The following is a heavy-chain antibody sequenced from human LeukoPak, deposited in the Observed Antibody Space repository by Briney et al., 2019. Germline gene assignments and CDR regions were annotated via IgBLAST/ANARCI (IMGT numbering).Heavy chain of an antibody. CDR2: IWFDGSDK. Sequence: GGSLRLSCAASGFPFSSYGMHWVRQAPGKGLEWVAFIWFDGSDKYYADSVKGRFTISRDNSKNTLYLQMNSLRAEDTAVYYCAKDRRAGSYDYWGQGTLVTVSS. D-gene: IGHD3-10*01. J-gene: IGHJ4*02. CDR3: AKDRRAGSYDY. CDR1: GFPFSSYG. V-gene: IGHV3-30*02.